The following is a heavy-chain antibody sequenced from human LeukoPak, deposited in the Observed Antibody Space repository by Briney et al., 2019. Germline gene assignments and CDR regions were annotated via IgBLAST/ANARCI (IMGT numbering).Heavy chain of an antibody. Sequence: SETLSLTCAVFGGSFSGYHWTWIRQSPGKGLEWIGQINHSGSANYNRSLKSRVTITIESSKNQFSLELSSVTAADSAMYFCARGKYDSSDYSGGWYYFDYWGQRTLVTVSS. J-gene: IGHJ4*02. CDR1: GGSFSGYH. D-gene: IGHD3-22*01. CDR3: ARGKYDSSDYSGGWYYFDY. V-gene: IGHV4-34*01. CDR2: INHSGSA.